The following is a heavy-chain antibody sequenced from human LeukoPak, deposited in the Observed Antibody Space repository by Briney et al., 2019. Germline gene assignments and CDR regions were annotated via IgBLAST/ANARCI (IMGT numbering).Heavy chain of an antibody. Sequence: SETLSLTCTVSGGSISSYYWSWIRQPPGKGLEWIGYIYYSGSTNYNPSLKSRVTISVDTSKNQFSLKLSSVTAADTAVYYCARGPGYYDFWTSFDYWGQGTLVTVSS. D-gene: IGHD3-3*01. CDR2: IYYSGST. CDR3: ARGPGYYDFWTSFDY. J-gene: IGHJ4*02. V-gene: IGHV4-59*12. CDR1: GGSISSYY.